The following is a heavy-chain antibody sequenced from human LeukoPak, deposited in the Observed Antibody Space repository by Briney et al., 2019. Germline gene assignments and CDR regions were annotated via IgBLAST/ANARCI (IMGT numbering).Heavy chain of an antibody. CDR3: TRSGSRGYGGNGFHY. V-gene: IGHV4-34*01. Sequence: SETLSLTCAVYGGSFSGYYWSWIRLPPGRGLEWIGEINHSGSTNYNPSLKSRVTISVDTSKNQFSLKLSSVTAADTAVYYCTRSGSRGYGGNGFHYWGQGTLVTVSS. D-gene: IGHD4-23*01. CDR2: INHSGST. CDR1: GGSFSGYY. J-gene: IGHJ4*02.